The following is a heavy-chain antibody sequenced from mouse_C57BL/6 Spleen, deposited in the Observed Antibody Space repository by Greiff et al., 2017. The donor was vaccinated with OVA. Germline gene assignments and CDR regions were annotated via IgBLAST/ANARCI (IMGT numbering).Heavy chain of an antibody. J-gene: IGHJ2*01. CDR2: INPSDSET. D-gene: IGHD2-5*01. CDR3: ARSYYTNYDGFAY. V-gene: IGHV1-52*01. CDR1: GYTFTSYW. Sequence: VQLQQSGAELVRPGASVKLSCKASGYTFTSYWMHWVKQRPIQGLEWIGNINPSDSETNYNQKFQDKATLTVDKSSSTAYTQLSSLTSEDSAVYYCARSYYTNYDGFAYWGQGTTLTVSS.